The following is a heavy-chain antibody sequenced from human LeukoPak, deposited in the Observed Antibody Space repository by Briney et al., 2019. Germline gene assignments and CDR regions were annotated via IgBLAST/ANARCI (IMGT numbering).Heavy chain of an antibody. CDR3: ARGRVAYYSNYLGY. J-gene: IGHJ4*02. Sequence: GRSLRLSCAASGFTFSSYAMHWVRQAPGKGLEWVAVISYDGSNKYYADSVKGRFTISRDNSKNTLYLQMNSLRVEDTAVYYCARGRVAYYSNYLGYWGQGTLVTVSS. CDR1: GFTFSSYA. V-gene: IGHV3-30*01. D-gene: IGHD4-11*01. CDR2: ISYDGSNK.